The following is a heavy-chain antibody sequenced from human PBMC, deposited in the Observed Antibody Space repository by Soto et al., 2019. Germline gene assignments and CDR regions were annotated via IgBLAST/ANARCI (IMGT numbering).Heavy chain of an antibody. V-gene: IGHV5-10-1*01. CDR1: GFSFTNYW. D-gene: IGHD6-13*01. J-gene: IGHJ5*02. CDR2: IDPVDSYA. CDR3: ARIESIARNWFDP. Sequence: HGESLKISCKGSGFSFTNYWISWVRQMPGKSLEWMGNIDPVDSYANYSPSFQGHVTFSVDTSISTAYLQWSSLKASDTAMYFCARIESIARNWFDPWGQGTLVTVSS.